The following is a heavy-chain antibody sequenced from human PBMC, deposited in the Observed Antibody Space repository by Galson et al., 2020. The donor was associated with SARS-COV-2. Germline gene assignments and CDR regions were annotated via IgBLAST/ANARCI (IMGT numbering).Heavy chain of an antibody. Sequence: ASVKVSCKVSGYTLTELSMHWVRQAPGKGLEWMGGFDPKDGETIYAQKFQGRVTMTEDTSTDTAYMELSSLRSEDTAVYYCATAPGIAAAGTGWFDPWGQGTLVTVSS. CDR2: FDPKDGET. J-gene: IGHJ5*02. V-gene: IGHV1-24*01. CDR3: ATAPGIAAAGTGWFDP. D-gene: IGHD6-13*01. CDR1: GYTLTELS.